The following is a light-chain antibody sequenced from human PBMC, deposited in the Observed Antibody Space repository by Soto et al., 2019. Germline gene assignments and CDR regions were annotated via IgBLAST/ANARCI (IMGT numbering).Light chain of an antibody. CDR1: QSVSSY. V-gene: IGKV3-11*01. CDR2: DAS. Sequence: EIVLTQSPATLSLSPGERATLSCRASQSVSSYLAWYQQKPGQAPRLLIYDASNRATGIPARFSGSGSGTDFTLNISSLEPEDFAVYYCQKRINWPLTFGGGTQVEIK. J-gene: IGKJ4*01. CDR3: QKRINWPLT.